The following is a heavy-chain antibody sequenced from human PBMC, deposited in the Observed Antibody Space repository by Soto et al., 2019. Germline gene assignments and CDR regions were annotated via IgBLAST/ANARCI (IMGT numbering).Heavy chain of an antibody. D-gene: IGHD6-19*01. Sequence: GGSLRLSCAASGFTFSSYAMSWVRQAPGKGLEWVSAISGTGSSIYYADSVKGRFTISRDNSKNTLYLQMNSLRAEDTAVYYCAKASRPGHSSGWRFDYWGQGILVTVSS. CDR2: ISGTGSSI. J-gene: IGHJ4*02. CDR1: GFTFSSYA. V-gene: IGHV3-23*01. CDR3: AKASRPGHSSGWRFDY.